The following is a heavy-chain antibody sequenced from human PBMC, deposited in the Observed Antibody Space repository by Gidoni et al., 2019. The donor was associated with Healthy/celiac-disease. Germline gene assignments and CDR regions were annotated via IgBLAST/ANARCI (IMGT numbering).Heavy chain of an antibody. V-gene: IGHV3-9*01. CDR1: GFTFDDYA. CDR3: AKSTYYYDSSGYYYPQPSLISRYYFDY. J-gene: IGHJ4*02. Sequence: EVQLVESGGGLVQPGRSLRLSCAASGFTFDDYAMHWVRPAPGKGLEWVSGISWNSGSIGYADSVKGRFTISRDNAKNSLYLQMNSLRAEDTALYYCAKSTYYYDSSGYYYPQPSLISRYYFDYWGQGTLVTVSS. CDR2: ISWNSGSI. D-gene: IGHD3-22*01.